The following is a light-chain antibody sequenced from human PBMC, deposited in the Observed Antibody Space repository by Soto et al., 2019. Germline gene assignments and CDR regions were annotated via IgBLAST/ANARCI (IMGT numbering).Light chain of an antibody. J-gene: IGLJ2*01. CDR1: SSDVGSFNY. CDR3: SSYTTRSTA. V-gene: IGLV2-14*01. CDR2: NVT. Sequence: QSVLTQPVSVSGSPVQSITISCTGASSDVGSFNYVSWYQQYPGKAPKLILYNVTYRPSGVSNRFSGSKSGNTASLAISGLQTEDEADYSCSSYTTRSTAFGGGTKLTVL.